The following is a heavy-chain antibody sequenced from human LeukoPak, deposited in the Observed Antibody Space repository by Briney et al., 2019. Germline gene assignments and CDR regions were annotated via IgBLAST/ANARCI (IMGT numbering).Heavy chain of an antibody. CDR3: AKDQRFSSGFLSY. Sequence: PGGSLRLSCAASGFTFSSYWMSWVRQVPGKGLEWVAVISYDGSNKYYADSVKGRFTISRDNSKNTLYLQMNSLRAEDAAVYYCAKDQRFSSGFLSYWGQGTLVTVSS. CDR1: GFTFSSYW. J-gene: IGHJ4*02. V-gene: IGHV3-30*18. CDR2: ISYDGSNK. D-gene: IGHD6-19*01.